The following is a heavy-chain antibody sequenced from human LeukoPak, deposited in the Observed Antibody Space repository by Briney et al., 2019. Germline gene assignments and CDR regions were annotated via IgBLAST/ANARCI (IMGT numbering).Heavy chain of an antibody. CDR2: IYPGDSDT. V-gene: IGHV5-51*01. CDR3: ARGEYQPLTGCYWFDP. D-gene: IGHD2-2*01. J-gene: IGHJ5*02. CDR1: GYSFTSYW. Sequence: GESLKISCKGSGYSFTSYWIGWVRQMPGKGLEWMGIIYPGDSDTRYSPSFQGQVTISADKSISTAYLQWSSLKASDTAMYYCARGEYQPLTGCYWFDPWGQGTLVTVSS.